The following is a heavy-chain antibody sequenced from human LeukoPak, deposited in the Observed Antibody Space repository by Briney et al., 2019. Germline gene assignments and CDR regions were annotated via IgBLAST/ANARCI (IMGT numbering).Heavy chain of an antibody. Sequence: ASVKVSCKASGYTFTSYDINWVRQATGQGLEWMGWMNPNSGNTGYAQKFQGRVTITRNTSISTAYMELSSLRSEDTAVYYCARGGRGSYPPDYWGQGTLVTVSS. J-gene: IGHJ4*02. CDR1: GYTFTSYD. D-gene: IGHD1-26*01. CDR3: ARGGRGSYPPDY. V-gene: IGHV1-8*03. CDR2: MNPNSGNT.